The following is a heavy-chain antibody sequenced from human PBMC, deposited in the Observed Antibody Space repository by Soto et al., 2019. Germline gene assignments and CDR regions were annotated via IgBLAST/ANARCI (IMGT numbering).Heavy chain of an antibody. CDR3: AKGRGSGWAWYFDN. J-gene: IGHJ4*02. CDR1: GFTFKESA. Sequence: EVRVVEAGGGLKQPGGSLRLSCAASGFTFKESAMNWVRQAPGKGLEWVASISDTGASTWYAESVRGRLSISRDNSKNTLYLQMSSLRGEDTAVYYCAKGRGSGWAWYFDNWGQGTLVTVSS. V-gene: IGHV3-23*04. CDR2: ISDTGAST. D-gene: IGHD6-19*01.